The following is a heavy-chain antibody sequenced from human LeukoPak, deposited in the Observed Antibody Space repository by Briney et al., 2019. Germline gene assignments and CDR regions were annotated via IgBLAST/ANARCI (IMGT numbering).Heavy chain of an antibody. J-gene: IGHJ5*02. V-gene: IGHV3-30-3*01. Sequence: GGSLRLSCAASGFTFSSYAMHWVRQAPGKGLEWVAVISYDGSNKYYADSVKGRFTISRDNSKNTLYLQMNSLRAEDTAVYYCARLKDYYDSSGLNWFDPWGQGTLVTVSS. CDR3: ARLKDYYDSSGLNWFDP. CDR1: GFTFSSYA. CDR2: ISYDGSNK. D-gene: IGHD3-22*01.